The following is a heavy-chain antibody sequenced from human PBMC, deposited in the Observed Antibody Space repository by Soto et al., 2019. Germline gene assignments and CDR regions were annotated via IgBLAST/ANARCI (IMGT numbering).Heavy chain of an antibody. CDR2: FNGNGGGT. J-gene: IGHJ5*02. CDR1: GFSFSTYA. Sequence: GGSLRLSCATSGFSFSTYAMTWVRQAPGKGLEWVSTFNGNGGGTYYADSVKGRFTISRDNSKNTLYLQMDSLRAEDTATYYCAKDNSLHWFDPWGQGTLVTVSS. CDR3: AKDNSLHWFDP. D-gene: IGHD2-15*01. V-gene: IGHV3-23*01.